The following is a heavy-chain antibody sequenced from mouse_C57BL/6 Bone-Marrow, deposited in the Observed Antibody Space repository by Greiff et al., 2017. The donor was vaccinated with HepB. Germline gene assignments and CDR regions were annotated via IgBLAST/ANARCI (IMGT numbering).Heavy chain of an antibody. J-gene: IGHJ3*01. CDR3: ARHGIYDGYFAY. D-gene: IGHD2-3*01. Sequence: VQLKESGPGLVAPSQSLSITCTVSGFSLTSYGVHWVRQPPGKGLEWLVVIWSDGSTTYNSALKSRLSISKDNSKSQVSLKMNSLQTDDTAMYYCARHGIYDGYFAYWGQGTLVTVSA. CDR2: IWSDGST. CDR1: GFSLTSYG. V-gene: IGHV2-6-1*01.